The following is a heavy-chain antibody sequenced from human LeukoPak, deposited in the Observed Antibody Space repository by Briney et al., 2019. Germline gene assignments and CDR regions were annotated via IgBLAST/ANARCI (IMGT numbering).Heavy chain of an antibody. D-gene: IGHD6-6*01. CDR1: GGSFSGYC. CDR2: INHSGSS. CDR3: AVGDTIAARQNY. Sequence: PSETLSLTCAVSGGSFSGYCWSWIRQPPGKGLELMWDINHSGSSNYYSSLKIRVTIIVDTSKNQFSLKLSSVTAADTAVYYCAVGDTIAARQNYWGQGTLVTVSS. J-gene: IGHJ4*02. V-gene: IGHV4-34*01.